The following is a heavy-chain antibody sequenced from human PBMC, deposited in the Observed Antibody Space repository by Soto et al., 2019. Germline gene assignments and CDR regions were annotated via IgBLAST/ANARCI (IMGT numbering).Heavy chain of an antibody. CDR3: ARSTTPYSSGWSTVDY. CDR2: IIPIFGTA. D-gene: IGHD6-19*01. CDR1: GGTFSSYA. Sequence: QVQLVQSGAEVKKPGSSVKVCCKASGGTFSSYAISWVRQAPGQGLEWMGGIIPIFGTANYAQKFQGRVTITADESTSTAYMKLSSLRSEDTAVYYCARSTTPYSSGWSTVDYWGQGTLVTVSS. J-gene: IGHJ4*02. V-gene: IGHV1-69*12.